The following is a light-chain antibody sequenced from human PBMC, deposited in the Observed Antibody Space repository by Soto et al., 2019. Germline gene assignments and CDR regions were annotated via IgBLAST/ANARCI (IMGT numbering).Light chain of an antibody. J-gene: IGKJ1*01. CDR2: EAS. Sequence: EIEMTQSPDTLSASPGERASFSCRASQSMSDDVAWYQQKPHQPPRLLIYEASTRASGVPARFSGGGSGTEFTLTISSLQSEDFAFYYCQQYSTWPMTFGQGTKVEVK. CDR3: QQYSTWPMT. V-gene: IGKV3-15*01. CDR1: QSMSDD.